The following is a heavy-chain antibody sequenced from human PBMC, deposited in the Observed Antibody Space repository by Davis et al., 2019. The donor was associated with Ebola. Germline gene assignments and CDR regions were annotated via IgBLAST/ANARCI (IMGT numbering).Heavy chain of an antibody. Sequence: GESLKIPCAASGFTFSSYSMTWVRQAPGKGLEWVSVIGYGGADIQYADFVKGRFTISRDNSKNTLYLQMNSLRAEDTAVYYCAKDLAAGSDSVGMDVWGQGTTVTVSS. CDR2: IGYGGADI. J-gene: IGHJ6*02. CDR3: AKDLAAGSDSVGMDV. V-gene: IGHV3-23*01. D-gene: IGHD6-13*01. CDR1: GFTFSSYS.